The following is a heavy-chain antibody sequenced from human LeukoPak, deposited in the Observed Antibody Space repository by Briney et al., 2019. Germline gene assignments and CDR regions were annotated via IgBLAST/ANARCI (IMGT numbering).Heavy chain of an antibody. V-gene: IGHV5-51*01. D-gene: IGHD3-10*01. CDR2: IYPGDSDT. Sequence: GESLKISCKGSGYSFTSYWIGWVRQMPGKGLEWIGIIYPGDSDTRYSPSFQGQVTISADKSISTAYLQWSSLKASDTAMYYCARSLLWFGELTYYFDYWGQGTLVTVSS. CDR1: GYSFTSYW. CDR3: ARSLLWFGELTYYFDY. J-gene: IGHJ4*02.